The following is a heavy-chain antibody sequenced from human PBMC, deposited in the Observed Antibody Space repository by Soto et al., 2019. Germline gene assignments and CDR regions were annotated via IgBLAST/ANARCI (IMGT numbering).Heavy chain of an antibody. CDR2: IHHSGRT. CDR3: ARGGDWQFDY. J-gene: IGHJ4*02. V-gene: IGHV4-4*02. Sequence: QVQLQESGPGLVKPSGTLSLTCAVSGDSISSAKWWSWVRQPPGKGLEWIGEIHHSGRTKYNPSLKSRVTILVEKSKNQVSLELSSMTAADTAVYYCARGGDWQFDYWGQGTLVTVSS. CDR1: GDSISSAKW. D-gene: IGHD2-21*02.